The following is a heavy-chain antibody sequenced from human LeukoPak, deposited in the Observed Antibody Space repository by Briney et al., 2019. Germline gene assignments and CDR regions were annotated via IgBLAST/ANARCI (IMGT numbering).Heavy chain of an antibody. Sequence: GASVKVSCKVSGYTLTELSMHWVRQAPGKGLERMGGFDPEDGETIYAQKFQGRVTMTEDTSTDTAYMELSSLRSEDTAVYYCATKHQSSNYDILTGELDYWGQGTLVTVSS. CDR2: FDPEDGET. J-gene: IGHJ4*02. CDR1: GYTLTELS. D-gene: IGHD3-9*01. CDR3: ATKHQSSNYDILTGELDY. V-gene: IGHV1-24*01.